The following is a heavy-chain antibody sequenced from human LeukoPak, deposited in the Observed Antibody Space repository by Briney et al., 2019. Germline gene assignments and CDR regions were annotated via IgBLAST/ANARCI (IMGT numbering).Heavy chain of an antibody. CDR3: ARDSSGDYYVLDY. CDR2: ISSSSSAT. Sequence: GGSLRLSCAASGFTFSTYSMNWVRQAPGKGLEWVSSISSSSSATYYADSVKGRFTISRDNGKNSLYLQMNSLRDEDTAVYYCARDSSGDYYVLDYGGKETRVTV. CDR1: GFTFSTYS. D-gene: IGHD3-22*01. V-gene: IGHV3-48*02. J-gene: IGHJ4*02.